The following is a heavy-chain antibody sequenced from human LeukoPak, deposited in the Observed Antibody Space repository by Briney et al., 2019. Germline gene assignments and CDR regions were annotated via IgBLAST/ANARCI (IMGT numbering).Heavy chain of an antibody. V-gene: IGHV4-59*12. J-gene: IGHJ4*02. CDR2: IYYSGIT. D-gene: IGHD2-8*01. CDR3: ARDPRIYCTNGICRDDYFDN. Sequence: SETLSLTCTVSGGSISSSYWSWIRQPTGKGLEWIGYIYYSGITNYNPSLKSRVTISVDTSKNQFSLKLSSVTAADTAIYYCARDPRIYCTNGICRDDYFDNWGQGTLVTVSS. CDR1: GGSISSSY.